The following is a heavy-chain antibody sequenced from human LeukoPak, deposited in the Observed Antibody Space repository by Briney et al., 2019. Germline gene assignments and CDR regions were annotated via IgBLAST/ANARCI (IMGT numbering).Heavy chain of an antibody. CDR3: ARSDTVTIFDY. CDR2: IDWSDNK. J-gene: IGHJ4*02. V-gene: IGHV2-70*11. CDR1: GFSLSTGGMC. Sequence: SGPALVKPTQTLTLTCTFSGFSLSTGGMCVHWIRQPLGKAPEWLGRIDWSDNKYYSTSLKTRLSVSKDTSKNQVVVTMANMDPVDTAAYYCARSDTVTIFDYWGQGTLVPVSS. D-gene: IGHD4-17*01.